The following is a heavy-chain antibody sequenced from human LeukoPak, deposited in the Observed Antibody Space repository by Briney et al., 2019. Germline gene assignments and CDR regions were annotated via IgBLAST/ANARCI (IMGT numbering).Heavy chain of an antibody. CDR2: ISSSSDPI. CDR3: ARDKRFAIDY. V-gene: IGHV3-48*01. Sequence: PGGSLRLSCAASGFSFSNYAMHWARQAPGKGLEWISYISSSSDPIYYADSVKGRFTISRDNAKNSLYLQMNSLRAEDTAVYYCARDKRFAIDYWGQGTLVTVSS. CDR1: GFSFSNYA. D-gene: IGHD3-16*01. J-gene: IGHJ4*02.